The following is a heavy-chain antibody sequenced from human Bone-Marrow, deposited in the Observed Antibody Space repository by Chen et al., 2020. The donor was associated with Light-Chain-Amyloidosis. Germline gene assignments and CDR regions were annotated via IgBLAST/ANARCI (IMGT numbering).Heavy chain of an antibody. CDR2: IYPDDSDA. V-gene: IGHV5-51*01. J-gene: IGHJ4*02. CDR3: ARRRDGYNFDY. D-gene: IGHD5-12*01. CDR1: GYTFPNYW. Sequence: EVQLEQSGPEVKKPGESLKISCKGSGYTFPNYWIGWVRQMPGKGLEWRGVIYPDDSDARYSPSWEGQVTISADKSITTAYLQWRSLKASDTAMYYCARRRDGYNFDYWGQGTLVTVSS.